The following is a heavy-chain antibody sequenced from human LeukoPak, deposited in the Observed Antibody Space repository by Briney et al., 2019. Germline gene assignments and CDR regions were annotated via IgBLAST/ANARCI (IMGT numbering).Heavy chain of an antibody. Sequence: PGGSLRLSCAASGFTFSNYAMNWVRQAPGKGLEWVSAIGGSGGSTYYADSVKGRFTISRDNSKNTLYLQMDSLRAEDTAVYYCAKSPRWGDLDYWGQGTLVTVPS. CDR3: AKSPRWGDLDY. J-gene: IGHJ4*02. D-gene: IGHD5-24*01. CDR2: IGGSGGST. CDR1: GFTFSNYA. V-gene: IGHV3-23*01.